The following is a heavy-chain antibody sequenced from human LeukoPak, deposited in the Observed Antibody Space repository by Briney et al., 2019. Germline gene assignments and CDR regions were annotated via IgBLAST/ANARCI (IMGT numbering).Heavy chain of an antibody. CDR3: ARKLQLADAFDI. CDR2: IWYDGSNK. D-gene: IGHD6-13*01. V-gene: IGHV3-33*01. CDR1: GFTFSSYG. Sequence: PGGSLRLSCAASGFTFSSYGMHWVRQAPGKGLEWVAVIWYDGSNKYYADSVKGRFTISRDNAKNSLYLQMNSLRAEDTAVYYCARKLQLADAFDIWGQGTMVTVSS. J-gene: IGHJ3*02.